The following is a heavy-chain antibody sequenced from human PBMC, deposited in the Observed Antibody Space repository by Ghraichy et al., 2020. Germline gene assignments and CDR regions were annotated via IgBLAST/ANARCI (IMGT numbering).Heavy chain of an antibody. D-gene: IGHD3-3*01. CDR2: MSGSTSFI. CDR1: GFRFSDYY. CDR3: ARDRPFGAVLYNGLDV. J-gene: IGHJ6*02. V-gene: IGHV3-11*05. Sequence: GGSLRLSCAASGFRFSDYYMAWIRQTPGKGLEWLSYMSGSTSFIAYADSVKGRFTISRDNAQNLVYLQMNSLTAEDTAIYYCARDRPFGAVLYNGLDVWGRGTMVTVSS.